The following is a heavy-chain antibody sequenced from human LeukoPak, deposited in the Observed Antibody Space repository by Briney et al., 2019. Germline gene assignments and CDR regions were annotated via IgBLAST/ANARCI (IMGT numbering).Heavy chain of an antibody. CDR3: ARDYRNAFDI. CDR1: GYTFTGYY. D-gene: IGHD1-26*01. Sequence: GASVKVSCKASGYTFTGYYMHWVRQAPGEGLEWMGIINPTGGSTSYAQKFQGRVTMTRDTSTTTVYMELSSLRSEDTAVYYCARDYRNAFDIWGQGTMVTVSS. V-gene: IGHV1-46*01. CDR2: INPTGGST. J-gene: IGHJ3*02.